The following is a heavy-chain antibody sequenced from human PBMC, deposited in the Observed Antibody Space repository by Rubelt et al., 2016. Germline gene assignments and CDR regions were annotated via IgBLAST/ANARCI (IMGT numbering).Heavy chain of an antibody. Sequence: AASGFTFSSYWMNWVRQAPGKGLEWVANIKQDGSEKYYVDSVKGRSTISRDNAKNSLYLQMNSLRAEDTAVYFCARDFPPTVTNPCYYGMDVWRQGSTVTGSS. D-gene: IGHD4-17*01. V-gene: IGHV3-7*01. CDR3: ARDFPPTVTNPCYYGMDV. CDR2: IKQDGSEK. CDR1: GFTFSSYW. J-gene: IGHJ6*02.